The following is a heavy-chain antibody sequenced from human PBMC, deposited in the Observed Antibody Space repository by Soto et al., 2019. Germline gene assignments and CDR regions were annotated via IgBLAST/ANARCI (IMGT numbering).Heavy chain of an antibody. J-gene: IGHJ6*02. CDR1: GYTFTGYY. D-gene: IGHD3-10*01. V-gene: IGHV1-2*02. Sequence: ASLKVSCKASGYTFTGYYMHWVRQAPGQGLEWMGWINPNSGGTNYAQKFQGRVTMTRDTSISTAYMELSRLRSDDTAVYYCARDLPYPGGVDVWGQGTTVTVSS. CDR2: INPNSGGT. CDR3: ARDLPYPGGVDV.